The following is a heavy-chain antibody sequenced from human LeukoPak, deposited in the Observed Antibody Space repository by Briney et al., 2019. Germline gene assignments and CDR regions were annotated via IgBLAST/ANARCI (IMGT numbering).Heavy chain of an antibody. CDR3: ARDGGSMVRGVITGRYYFDY. V-gene: IGHV1-69*05. D-gene: IGHD3-10*01. CDR2: IIPIFGTA. J-gene: IGHJ4*02. CDR1: GGTFSSYA. Sequence: GSSVKVSCKASGGTFSSYAISWVRQAPGQGLEWMGRIIPIFGTANYAQKFQGRVTITTDESTSTAYIELGSLRSEDTAVYYCARDGGSMVRGVITGRYYFDYWGQGTLVTVSS.